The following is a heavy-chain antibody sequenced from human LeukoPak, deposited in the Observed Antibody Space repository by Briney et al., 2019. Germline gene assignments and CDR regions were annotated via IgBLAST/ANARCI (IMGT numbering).Heavy chain of an antibody. D-gene: IGHD2-15*01. CDR1: GFRFSDYW. CDR2: IKEDGREK. Sequence: PGGSLRLSCEASGFRFSDYWMTWVRQAPGKGLEWVANIKEDGREKYYVDSVKGRFTLSKDNAKNSVYLQMNSLGAEDTAVYYCARGWGEKGYCRGGTCNNPQFDYWGQAILVTVSS. CDR3: ARGWGEKGYCRGGTCNNPQFDY. J-gene: IGHJ4*02. V-gene: IGHV3-7*01.